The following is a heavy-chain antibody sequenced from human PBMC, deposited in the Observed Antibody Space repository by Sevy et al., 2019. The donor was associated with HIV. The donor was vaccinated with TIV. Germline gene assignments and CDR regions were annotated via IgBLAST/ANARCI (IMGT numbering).Heavy chain of an antibody. CDR3: ARHSIAARSWYFDL. D-gene: IGHD6-6*01. V-gene: IGHV4-59*01. CDR2: LYYGGRT. J-gene: IGHJ2*01. Sequence: SETLSLTCTVSGASISNYYWSWIRQPPGKGLEWIAYLYYGGRTNYNPSLKSRVTISVDKSKNQFSLKLNSVTAADTAVYYCARHSIAARSWYFDLWGRGTLVTVSS. CDR1: GASISNYY.